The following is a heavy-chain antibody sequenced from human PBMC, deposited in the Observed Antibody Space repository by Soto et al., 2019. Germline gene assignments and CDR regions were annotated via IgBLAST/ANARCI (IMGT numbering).Heavy chain of an antibody. J-gene: IGHJ4*02. Sequence: ETLSLTCAVYGGSFSGYYWSWVRQVPGKGLEWVSGIYWKGGNRHYADSVKGRFTISRDNAKNSLYLQLDSLRAEDTALYYCVRSGDYRSGSYWYFFDYWGQGTQVTVSS. CDR1: GGSFSGYY. V-gene: IGHV3-20*04. CDR3: VRSGDYRSGSYWYFFDY. D-gene: IGHD3-10*01. CDR2: IYWKGGNR.